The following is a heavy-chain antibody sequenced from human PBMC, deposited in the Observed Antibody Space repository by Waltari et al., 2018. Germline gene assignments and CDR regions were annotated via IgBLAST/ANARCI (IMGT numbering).Heavy chain of an antibody. Sequence: QVQLVESGGGVVQPGRSLRPPWVASAFSFWTFPLHWGGPAPGKGLEWVASISNDGTYEHFADSVKGRFSISRDNSKNTLYLQMSSLRPEDTAVFYCARDLGYTYGYRSYYYGVDVWGQGTTVTVSS. CDR1: AFSFWTFP. D-gene: IGHD5-18*01. V-gene: IGHV3-30-3*01. J-gene: IGHJ6*02. CDR3: ARDLGYTYGYRSYYYGVDV. CDR2: ISNDGTYE.